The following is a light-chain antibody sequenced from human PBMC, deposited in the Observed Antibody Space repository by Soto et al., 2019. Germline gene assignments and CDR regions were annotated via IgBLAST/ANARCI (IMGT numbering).Light chain of an antibody. CDR3: SSYTRSSPVV. Sequence: QSVLTQPASVSGSPGQSITISCTGNSSDLGGYDYVSWYQQHPGKAPKLMIHDFIIRPSGISNRFSGSKSGNTASLTISGLQAEDEADYYCSSYTRSSPVVFGGGTKLTVL. CDR2: DFI. CDR1: SSDLGGYDY. J-gene: IGLJ2*01. V-gene: IGLV2-14*01.